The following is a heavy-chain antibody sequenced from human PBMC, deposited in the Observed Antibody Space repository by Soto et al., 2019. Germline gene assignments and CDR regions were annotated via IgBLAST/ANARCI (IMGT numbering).Heavy chain of an antibody. CDR1: GYTFICYY. J-gene: IGHJ6*02. Sequence: ASGKVSCKDAGYTFICYYIHWVRQAPGQGLEWMGWINPNSGGTNYAQRFQGWVTMTRDRSISTAYMELSRLKSDDTAVYYCARVGGGLASLGYYGMDVWGQGTTVPVSS. D-gene: IGHD3-10*01. CDR2: INPNSGGT. CDR3: ARVGGGLASLGYYGMDV. V-gene: IGHV1-2*04.